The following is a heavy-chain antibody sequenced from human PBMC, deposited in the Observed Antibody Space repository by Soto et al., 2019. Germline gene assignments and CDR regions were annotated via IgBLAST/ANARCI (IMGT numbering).Heavy chain of an antibody. V-gene: IGHV3-33*01. D-gene: IGHD3-22*01. CDR2: IWYDGSNK. Sequence: PGGSLRLSCAASGLTFSSYGMHWVRQAPGKGLEWVAVIWYDGSNKYYADSVKGRFTISRDNSKNTLYLQMNSLRAEDTAVYYCARDTPTYYYDSSGDAFDMWGQGTMVTVSS. J-gene: IGHJ3*02. CDR3: ARDTPTYYYDSSGDAFDM. CDR1: GLTFSSYG.